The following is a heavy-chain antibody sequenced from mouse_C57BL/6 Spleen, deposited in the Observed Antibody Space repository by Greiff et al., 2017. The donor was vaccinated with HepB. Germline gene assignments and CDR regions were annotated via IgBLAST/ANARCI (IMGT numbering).Heavy chain of an antibody. D-gene: IGHD1-1*01. Sequence: QVQLQQSGPELVKPGASVKISCKASGYAFSSSWMNWVKQRPGKGLEWIGRIYPGDGDTNYNGKFKGKATLTADKSSSTAYLQLSSLTSEDSAVYVCARLLRDWYFDVWGTGTTVTVSS. J-gene: IGHJ1*03. CDR3: ARLLRDWYFDV. CDR1: GYAFSSSW. CDR2: IYPGDGDT. V-gene: IGHV1-82*01.